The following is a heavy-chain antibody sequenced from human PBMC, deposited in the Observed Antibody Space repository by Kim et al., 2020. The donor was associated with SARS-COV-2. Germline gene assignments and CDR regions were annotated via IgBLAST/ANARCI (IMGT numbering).Heavy chain of an antibody. CDR1: GDSISSSSYH. CDR2: ISYTGST. CDR3: GRRLTVAGGYFDL. D-gene: IGHD6-19*01. Sequence: SETLSLTCIVSGDSISSSSYHWGWIRQPPGKGLEWIETISYTGSTYYNPSLKSRVTISVDTSKNQFSLKLSSVTAADTAVYYCGRRLTVAGGYFDLWGRG. J-gene: IGHJ2*01. V-gene: IGHV4-39*01.